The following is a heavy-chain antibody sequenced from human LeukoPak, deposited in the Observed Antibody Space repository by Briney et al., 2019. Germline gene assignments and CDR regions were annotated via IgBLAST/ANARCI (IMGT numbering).Heavy chain of an antibody. V-gene: IGHV4-59*01. D-gene: IGHD3-10*01. CDR3: ARATTPRMVRGVISAFDI. CDR1: GVSISSYY. CDR2: IFYTGSN. Sequence: KPSETLSLTCTVAGVSISSYYWSWVRQPPGKGREWHGNIFYTGSNKYNPSLKSRVTISVDTSKNQFSLKLSSVTAADTAVYYCARATTPRMVRGVISAFDIWGQGTMVTVSS. J-gene: IGHJ3*02.